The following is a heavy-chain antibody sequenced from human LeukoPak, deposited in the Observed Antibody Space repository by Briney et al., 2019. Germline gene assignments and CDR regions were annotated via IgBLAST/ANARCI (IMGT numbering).Heavy chain of an antibody. CDR2: INHSGST. Sequence: SETLSLTCAVYGGSFSGYYWSWIRQPPGKGLEWIGEINHSGSTNYNPSLKSRVTISVDTSKNQFSLKLSSVTAADTAVYYCARRSPPVRLLVTLSRHYFDYWGQGTLVTVSS. CDR3: ARRSPPVRLLVTLSRHYFDY. J-gene: IGHJ4*02. V-gene: IGHV4-34*01. CDR1: GGSFSGYY. D-gene: IGHD2-15*01.